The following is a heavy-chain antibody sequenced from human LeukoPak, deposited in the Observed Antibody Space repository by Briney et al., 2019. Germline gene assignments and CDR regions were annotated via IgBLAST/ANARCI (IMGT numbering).Heavy chain of an antibody. J-gene: IGHJ3*01. D-gene: IGHD6-19*01. CDR2: IDWDDDK. CDR1: GFSLSTSGMC. Sequence: SGPALVKPTQTLTLTCTFSGFSLSTSGMCVSWIRQPPGKALEWLARIDWDDDKYYSTSLKTRLSISKDTSKNRVVLTMTNMDPVDTATYYCARKDTGWAAVSGTSAFDFWGRGTMVSVSS. V-gene: IGHV2-70*11. CDR3: ARKDTGWAAVSGTSAFDF.